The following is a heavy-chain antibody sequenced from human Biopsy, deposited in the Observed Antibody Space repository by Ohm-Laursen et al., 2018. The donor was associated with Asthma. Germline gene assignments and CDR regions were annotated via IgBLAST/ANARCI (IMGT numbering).Heavy chain of an antibody. CDR3: ARAGALIVGATMGY. J-gene: IGHJ4*02. CDR2: INPSGGST. Sequence: GSSVKVSCKVSGYTFTSYGISWVRQAPGQGLEWMGIINPSGGSTSYAQKFQGRVTMTRDTSTSTVYMELSSLRSEDTAVYYCARAGALIVGATMGYWGQGTLVTVSS. V-gene: IGHV1-46*01. CDR1: GYTFTSYG. D-gene: IGHD1-26*01.